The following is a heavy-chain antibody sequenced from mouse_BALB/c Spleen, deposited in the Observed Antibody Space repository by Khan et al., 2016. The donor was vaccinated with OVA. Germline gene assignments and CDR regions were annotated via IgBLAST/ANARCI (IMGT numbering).Heavy chain of an antibody. Sequence: EVQLVESGGDLVEPGGSLKLSCAASGFTFSTYGMPWVRQTPDKRLEWVATISTGGHYTYYTDSVRGRFTISRDNAKNTLYLQMTSLKSEDTAMFYYGGRAYYYDSEGLAYWGQGTLVTVSA. CDR2: ISTGGHYT. J-gene: IGHJ3*01. CDR1: GFTFSTYG. CDR3: GGRAYYYDSEGLAY. D-gene: IGHD1-1*01. V-gene: IGHV5-6*01.